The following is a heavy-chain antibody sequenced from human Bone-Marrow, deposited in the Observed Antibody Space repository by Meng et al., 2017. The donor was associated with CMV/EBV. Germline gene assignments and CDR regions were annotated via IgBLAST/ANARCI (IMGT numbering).Heavy chain of an antibody. J-gene: IGHJ4*02. D-gene: IGHD3-10*01. CDR3: AGFDHRGY. Sequence: GGSLRLSCAVSGFTISDYYMSWIRQAPGKGLEWVSYMSSSGRTIHYADSVKGRFIISRDNAKNSLYLQMSSLRVEDTAVYYCAGFDHRGYWDQGTLVTVSS. CDR1: GFTISDYY. CDR2: MSSSGRTI. V-gene: IGHV3-11*01.